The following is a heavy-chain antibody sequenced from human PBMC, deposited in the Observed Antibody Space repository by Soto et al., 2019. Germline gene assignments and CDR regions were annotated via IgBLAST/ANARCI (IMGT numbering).Heavy chain of an antibody. Sequence: GSLRPSCASSGFTFTRYSMNWVRQAPGKGLEWVSSISSTTNYIYYADSMKGRFTVSRDNAKNSVYLDMNSLSAEDTAVYYCARESEDLTSNFDYWGQGTLVTVSS. CDR2: ISSTTNYI. V-gene: IGHV3-21*01. J-gene: IGHJ4*02. CDR3: ARESEDLTSNFDY. CDR1: GFTFTRYS.